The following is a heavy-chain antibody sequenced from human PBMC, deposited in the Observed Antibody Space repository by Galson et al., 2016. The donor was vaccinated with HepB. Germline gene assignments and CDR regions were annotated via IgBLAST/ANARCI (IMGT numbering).Heavy chain of an antibody. J-gene: IGHJ4*02. CDR2: IYSGDGSTT. V-gene: IGHV3-74*03. CDR1: GFPFSGYW. Sequence: SLRLSCAASGFPFSGYWMHWVRQVPGKGLVWVARIYSGDGSTTTYADPVKGRFTISRDNAKNTLYLQRNSLRADDTGVYYCGRDRNLREAGPEGHLLDYWGQGTRVTVSS. D-gene: IGHD1-14*01. CDR3: GRDRNLREAGPEGHLLDY.